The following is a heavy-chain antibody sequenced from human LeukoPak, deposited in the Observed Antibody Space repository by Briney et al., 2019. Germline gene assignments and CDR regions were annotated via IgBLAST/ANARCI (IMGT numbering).Heavy chain of an antibody. D-gene: IGHD3-3*01. CDR1: GFTFSSYA. CDR2: ISGSGDST. V-gene: IGHV3-23*01. J-gene: IGHJ3*02. Sequence: GGSLRLSCAASGFTFSSYAMNWVRQAPGKGLEWVSTISGSGDSTYYADSVKGRFIVSRDNSKNTLSLQMNNLRAEDTALYYCAKTRVAVLRFLEWPHHDAFDIWGQGTMVTVSS. CDR3: AKTRVAVLRFLEWPHHDAFDI.